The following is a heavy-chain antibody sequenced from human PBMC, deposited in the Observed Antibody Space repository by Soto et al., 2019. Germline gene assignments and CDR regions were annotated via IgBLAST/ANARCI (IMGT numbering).Heavy chain of an antibody. J-gene: IGHJ3*02. CDR2: ISSTGNTM. V-gene: IGHV3-11*01. CDR1: GFTFSDYY. Sequence: QVQLVESGGGLVKPGGSLRLSCAASGFTFSDYYMSWIRQAPGKGLEWVSFISSTGNTMYYADSVKGRFTISRDNAKNSLYLQMHSLRAEDTAVYHCARDLRPQSISDAFDMGGQGTMVTVSS. D-gene: IGHD2-21*01. CDR3: ARDLRPQSISDAFDM.